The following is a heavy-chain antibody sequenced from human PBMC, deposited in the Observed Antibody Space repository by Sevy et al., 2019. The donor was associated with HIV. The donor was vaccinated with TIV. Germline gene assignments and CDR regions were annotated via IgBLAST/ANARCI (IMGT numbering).Heavy chain of an antibody. CDR3: ARGQGSGWYENAFDI. CDR1: GFTFSSYD. CDR2: IGTAGDT. Sequence: GESLKISCAASGFTFSSYDMHWVRQATGKGLEWVSAIGTAGDTYYPGSVKGRFTISRENAKNSLYLQMNSLRAEDTAVYYCARGQGSGWYENAFDIWGQGTMVTVSS. J-gene: IGHJ3*02. V-gene: IGHV3-13*01. D-gene: IGHD6-19*01.